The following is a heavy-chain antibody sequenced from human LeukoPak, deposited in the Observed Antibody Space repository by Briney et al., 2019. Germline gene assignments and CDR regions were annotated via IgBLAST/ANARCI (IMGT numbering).Heavy chain of an antibody. J-gene: IGHJ4*02. CDR1: GFTFSSYS. Sequence: PGGSLRLSCAASGFTFSSYSKNWVRQAPGKGLEWVSSISSSSSYIYYADSVKGRFSISRDNAKNSLYLQMNSLRAEDTAVYYCARDTIWFGGGEFDYWGQGTLVTVSS. D-gene: IGHD3-10*01. CDR2: ISSSSSYI. V-gene: IGHV3-21*01. CDR3: ARDTIWFGGGEFDY.